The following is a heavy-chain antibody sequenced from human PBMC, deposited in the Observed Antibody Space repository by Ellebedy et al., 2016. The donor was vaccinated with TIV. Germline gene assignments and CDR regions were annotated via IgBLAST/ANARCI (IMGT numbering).Heavy chain of an antibody. J-gene: IGHJ5*02. CDR1: GFTFDDYA. V-gene: IGHV3-9*01. D-gene: IGHD6-6*01. Sequence: GGSLRLSXAASGFTFDDYAMHWVRQAPGKGLEWVSGISWNSGSIGYADSVKGRFTISRDNAKNSLYLQMNSLRAEDTALYYCAKDIRDSSSSPQFDPWGQGTLVTVSS. CDR3: AKDIRDSSSSPQFDP. CDR2: ISWNSGSI.